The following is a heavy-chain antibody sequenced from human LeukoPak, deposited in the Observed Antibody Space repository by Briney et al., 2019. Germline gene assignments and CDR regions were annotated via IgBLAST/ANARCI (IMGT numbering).Heavy chain of an antibody. D-gene: IGHD2-2*01. CDR1: GFTFSSYG. Sequence: GGSLRLSCAASGFTFSSYGMHWVRQAPGKGLEWVAVISYDGSNKYYADSVKGRFTISRDNSKNTLYLQMNSLRGEDTAVYYCATSSNAPGNHWGQGTLVTVSS. J-gene: IGHJ5*02. V-gene: IGHV3-30*03. CDR3: ATSSNAPGNH. CDR2: ISYDGSNK.